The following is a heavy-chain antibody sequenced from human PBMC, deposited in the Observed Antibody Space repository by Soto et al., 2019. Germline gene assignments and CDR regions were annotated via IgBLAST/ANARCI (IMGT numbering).Heavy chain of an antibody. CDR2: ISAYNGNT. D-gene: IGHD2-15*01. V-gene: IGHV1-18*01. CDR3: ARARGYCSGGSCYSYYGMDV. Sequence: ASVKVSCKASGYTFTSYGISWVRQAPGQGLEWMGWISAYNGNTNYAQKLQGRVTMTTDTSTSTAYMELRSLRSDDTAVYYCARARGYCSGGSCYSYYGMDVWGQGTTVTVSS. CDR1: GYTFTSYG. J-gene: IGHJ6*02.